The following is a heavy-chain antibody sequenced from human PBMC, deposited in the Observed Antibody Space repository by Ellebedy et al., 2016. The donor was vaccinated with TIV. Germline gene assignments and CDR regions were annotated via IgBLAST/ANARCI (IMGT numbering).Heavy chain of an antibody. CDR1: GFTFSNYA. J-gene: IGHJ4*02. CDR3: ARAKDFYESSGYYYVFDY. D-gene: IGHD3-22*01. Sequence: GGSLRLSCAASGFTFSNYAMHWVRQAPGKGLEWVALISYDGTDKHHADSVKGRFTVSRDNSKNTLYLQMNTLRGDDTAVYFCARAKDFYESSGYYYVFDYWGQGTLVTVSS. V-gene: IGHV3-30*12. CDR2: ISYDGTDK.